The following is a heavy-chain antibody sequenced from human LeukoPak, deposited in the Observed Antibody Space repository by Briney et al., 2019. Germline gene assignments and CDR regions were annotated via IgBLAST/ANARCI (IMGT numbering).Heavy chain of an antibody. CDR3: ARGPVTYDYVWGSYRSSYYFDY. Sequence: SETLSLTCAVYGGSFSGYYWSWIRQPPGKGLEWTGEINHSGSTNYNPSLKSRVTISVDTSKNQFSLKLSSVTAADTAVYYCARGPVTYDYVWGSYRSSYYFDYWGQGTLVTVSS. CDR2: INHSGST. CDR1: GGSFSGYY. V-gene: IGHV4-34*01. J-gene: IGHJ4*01. D-gene: IGHD3-16*02.